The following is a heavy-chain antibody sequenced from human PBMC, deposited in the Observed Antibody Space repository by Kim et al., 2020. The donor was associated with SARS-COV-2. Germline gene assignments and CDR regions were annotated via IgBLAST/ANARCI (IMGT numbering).Heavy chain of an antibody. D-gene: IGHD3-10*01. Sequence: SETLSLTCTVSGGSIRSYYWSWIRQTPGKGLEWIGYIYYSGSTNYNPSLKSRITMSVDTSKNQFSLKLSSITTADTAVYYCARTQSQWGSGSRNDWFDPWGQGTLVTVSS. CDR2: IYYSGST. CDR3: ARTQSQWGSGSRNDWFDP. V-gene: IGHV4-59*01. CDR1: GGSIRSYY. J-gene: IGHJ5*02.